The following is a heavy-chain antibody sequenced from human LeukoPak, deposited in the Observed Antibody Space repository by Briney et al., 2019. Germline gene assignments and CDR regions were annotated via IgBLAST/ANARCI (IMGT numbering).Heavy chain of an antibody. D-gene: IGHD3-3*01. CDR2: IYYSGST. CDR1: GGSISSSSYY. V-gene: IGHV4-39*07. J-gene: IGHJ4*02. CDR3: AGIWSGYYYFDY. Sequence: SETLSLTCTVSGGSISSSSYYWGWIRQPPGKGLEWIGSIYYSGSTYYNPSLKSRVTISVDTSKNQFSLKLSPVTAADTAVYYCAGIWSGYYYFDYWGQGTLVTVSS.